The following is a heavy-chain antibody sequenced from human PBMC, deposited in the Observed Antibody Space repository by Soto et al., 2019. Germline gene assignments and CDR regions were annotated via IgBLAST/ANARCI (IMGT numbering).Heavy chain of an antibody. J-gene: IGHJ4*02. V-gene: IGHV4-39*01. D-gene: IGHD2-15*01. CDR3: ARYCSGGSCYGPSFDY. CDR2: IYYSGST. CDR1: GGSISSSSYY. Sequence: QLQLQESGPGLVKPSETLSLTCTVSGGSISSSSYYWGWIRQPPGKGLEWIGSIYYSGSTYYNPSLKSRVTISVDTSKNQFSLKLSSVTAADTAVYYCARYCSGGSCYGPSFDYWGQGTLVTVSS.